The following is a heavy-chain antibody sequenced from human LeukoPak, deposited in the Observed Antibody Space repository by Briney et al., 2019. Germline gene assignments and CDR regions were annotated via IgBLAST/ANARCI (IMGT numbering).Heavy chain of an antibody. CDR3: ARGRDSRGYQFKGFDY. D-gene: IGHD3-22*01. CDR2: IYYNGNT. J-gene: IGHJ4*02. Sequence: PSETLSLTCTVSGGSISGYYWSWIRQPPGKGLEWIGYIYYNGNTNYNPSLKSRVTISVDTSKNQFSLRLSSVTAADTAVYYCARGRDSRGYQFKGFDYWGQGTLVTVSS. V-gene: IGHV4-59*08. CDR1: GGSISGYY.